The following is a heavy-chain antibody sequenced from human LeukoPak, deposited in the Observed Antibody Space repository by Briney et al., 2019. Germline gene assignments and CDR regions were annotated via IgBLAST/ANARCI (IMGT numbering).Heavy chain of an antibody. D-gene: IGHD3-3*01. CDR2: INPSGGST. V-gene: IGHV1-46*01. Sequence: ASVKVSCKASGYTFTSHHMHWVRQAAGQGLEWMGIINPSGGSTNYAQKFQGRVIMTRDMSTSTAYMELSSLRSEDTAVYYCARGVYYDFWSGYSSGSGPYYFVYWGQGTLVTVSS. CDR1: GYTFTSHH. J-gene: IGHJ4*02. CDR3: ARGVYYDFWSGYSSGSGPYYFVY.